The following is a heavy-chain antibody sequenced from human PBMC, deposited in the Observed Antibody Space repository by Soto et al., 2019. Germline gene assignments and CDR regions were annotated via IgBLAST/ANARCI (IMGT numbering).Heavy chain of an antibody. Sequence: QVQLVQSGAEVKKPGSSVKVSCKASGGTFSSYTISWVRQAPGQGLEWMGRIIPILGIANYAQKFQGRVTITADKSTSTAYMELSSLRSEDTAVYYCARVGGLSNWFDPWGQGTLVPVSS. CDR3: ARVGGLSNWFDP. CDR2: IIPILGIA. CDR1: GGTFSSYT. V-gene: IGHV1-69*02. J-gene: IGHJ5*02.